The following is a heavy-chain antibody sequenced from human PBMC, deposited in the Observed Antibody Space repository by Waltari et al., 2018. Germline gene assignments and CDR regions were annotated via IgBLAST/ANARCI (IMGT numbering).Heavy chain of an antibody. CDR3: AKGLVGSTTAFEY. CDR2: VYSSGAT. V-gene: IGHV3-53*01. J-gene: IGHJ4*02. CDR1: EFPVSRGY. D-gene: IGHD1-26*01. Sequence: EVQLVESGGGLMQPGGSLRLSCPASEFPVSRGYMTWVRQAPGKGLEWLSTVYSSGATYYAESVTGRFTMSRDNSRNMLSLQMNNLRPEDTALYYCAKGLVGSTTAFEYWGQGTLVTVSS.